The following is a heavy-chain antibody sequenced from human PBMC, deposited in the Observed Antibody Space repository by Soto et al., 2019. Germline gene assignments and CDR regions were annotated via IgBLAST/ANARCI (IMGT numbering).Heavy chain of an antibody. CDR3: AKDQYYYDSSGSYQLHYYYGMDV. J-gene: IGHJ6*02. V-gene: IGHV3-30*18. CDR1: GFTFSSYG. CDR2: ISYDGSNK. Sequence: QVQLVESGGGVVQPGRSLRLSCAASGFTFSSYGMHWVRQAPGKGLEWVAVISYDGSNKYYADSVKGRLTISRDNSKNTLYLQMNSLRADYTAVYYCAKDQYYYDSSGSYQLHYYYGMDVWGQGTTVTVYS. D-gene: IGHD3-22*01.